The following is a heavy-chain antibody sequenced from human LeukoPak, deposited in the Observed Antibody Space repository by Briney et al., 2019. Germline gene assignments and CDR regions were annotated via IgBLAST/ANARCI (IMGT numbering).Heavy chain of an antibody. J-gene: IGHJ4*02. CDR2: IIPILGIA. CDR3: ARDSSYRSSTSCNRAFDY. V-gene: IGHV1-69*04. CDR1: GGTFSSYA. Sequence: SVKVSCKASGGTFSSYAISWVRQAPGQGLEWMGRIIPILGIANYAQKFQGRVTITADKSTSTAYMELSSLRSEDTAVYYCARDSSYRSSTSCNRAFDYWGQGTLVTVSS. D-gene: IGHD2-2*02.